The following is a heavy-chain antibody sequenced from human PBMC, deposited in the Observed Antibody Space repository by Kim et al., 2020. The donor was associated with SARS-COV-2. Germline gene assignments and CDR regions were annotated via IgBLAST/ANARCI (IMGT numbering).Heavy chain of an antibody. CDR3: ARTQGRSSIAARRFDY. CDR1: GGTFSSYA. CDR2: IIPIFGTA. J-gene: IGHJ4*02. V-gene: IGHV1-69*13. D-gene: IGHD6-6*01. Sequence: SVKVSCKASGGTFSSYAISWVRQAPGQGLEWMGGIIPIFGTANYAQKFQGRVTITADESTSTAYMELSSLRSEDTAVYYCARTQGRSSIAARRFDYWGQGTLVTVSS.